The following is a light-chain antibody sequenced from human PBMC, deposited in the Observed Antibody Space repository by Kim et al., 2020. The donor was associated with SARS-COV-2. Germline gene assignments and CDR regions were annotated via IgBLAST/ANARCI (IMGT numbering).Light chain of an antibody. CDR2: DAS. CDR3: QKYKSVPWT. CDR1: QDISNY. J-gene: IGKJ1*01. Sequence: ASAGDRVTLTCRASQDISNYLAWYQQGPGKVPKLLIYDASAWESGVPARFAGSGSGTDFTLTITNLQPEDVATYYCQKYKSVPWTFGPGTKVDIK. V-gene: IGKV1-27*01.